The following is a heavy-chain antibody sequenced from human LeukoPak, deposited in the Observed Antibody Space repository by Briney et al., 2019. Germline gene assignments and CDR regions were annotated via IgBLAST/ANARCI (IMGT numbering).Heavy chain of an antibody. Sequence: PGRSLRLSCAASGFTFSSYGIHWVRQAPGKGLEGVAVISYEGSRKYYADSVKGRFTISRDNSKNTLYLQMNSLRAEDTAVYYCAKPYYYDRSGSGVNHFDYWGQGTLVTVSS. CDR2: ISYEGSRK. V-gene: IGHV3-30*18. D-gene: IGHD3-22*01. J-gene: IGHJ4*02. CDR1: GFTFSSYG. CDR3: AKPYYYDRSGSGVNHFDY.